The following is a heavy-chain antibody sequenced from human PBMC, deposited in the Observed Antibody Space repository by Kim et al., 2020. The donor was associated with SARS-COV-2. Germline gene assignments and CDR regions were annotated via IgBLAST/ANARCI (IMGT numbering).Heavy chain of an antibody. Sequence: GGSLRLSCSTSGFTFDDYAMHWVRQPPGKGLEWVSGISRSSGRKGYADSVKGRFTISRDNAKTSLSLQMNSLTVEDTALYYCAGGGADFGDYPWFDPWG. J-gene: IGHJ5*02. CDR2: ISRSSGRK. V-gene: IGHV3-9*01. CDR3: AGGGADFGDYPWFDP. CDR1: GFTFDDYA. D-gene: IGHD4-17*01.